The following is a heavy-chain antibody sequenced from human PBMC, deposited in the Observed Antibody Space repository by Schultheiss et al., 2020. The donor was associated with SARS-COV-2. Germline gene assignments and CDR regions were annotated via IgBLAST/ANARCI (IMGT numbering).Heavy chain of an antibody. D-gene: IGHD3-10*01. Sequence: GSLRLSCTVSGGSISSYYWSWIRQPPGKGLEWIGYIYYSGSTNYNPSLKSRVTISVDTSKNQFSLKLSSVTAADTAVYYCARFGPFDYWGQGTLVTVSS. CDR2: IYYSGST. CDR3: ARFGPFDY. V-gene: IGHV4-59*01. J-gene: IGHJ4*02. CDR1: GGSISSYY.